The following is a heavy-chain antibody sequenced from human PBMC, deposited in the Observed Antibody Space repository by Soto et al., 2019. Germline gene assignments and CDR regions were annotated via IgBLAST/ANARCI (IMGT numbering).Heavy chain of an antibody. Sequence: QVQLVESGGGVVQPGRSLRLSCAASGFTFSSYGMHWVRQAPGKGLEWVAVISYDGSNKYYADSVKGRLTISRDNSKNPLYLQKNRLRGGETAVYYCAKDNGSGCDWLRVGDASDIWGQGTMVTVSS. CDR3: AKDNGSGCDWLRVGDASDI. CDR1: GFTFSSYG. V-gene: IGHV3-30*18. CDR2: ISYDGSNK. D-gene: IGHD5-12*01. J-gene: IGHJ3*02.